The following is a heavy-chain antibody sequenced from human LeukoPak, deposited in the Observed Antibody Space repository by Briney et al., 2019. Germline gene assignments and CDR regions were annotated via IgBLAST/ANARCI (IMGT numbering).Heavy chain of an antibody. CDR1: GFTFSNTG. D-gene: IGHD3-9*01. Sequence: GGSLRLSCAALGFTFSNTGMSWGRQSPGKGLEWGGRIKIKTDVGTTDYAAPAKGRFTISRHDSKNKLYLQMNSLKTEDTAVYYCTTVRSFVPADAFDIWGQGTMVTVSS. V-gene: IGHV3-15*01. CDR2: IKIKTDVGTT. CDR3: TTVRSFVPADAFDI. J-gene: IGHJ3*02.